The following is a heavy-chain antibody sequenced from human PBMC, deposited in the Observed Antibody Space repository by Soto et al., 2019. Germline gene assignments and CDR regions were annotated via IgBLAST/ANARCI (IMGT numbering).Heavy chain of an antibody. CDR1: GGSFSGYY. CDR3: ARGIWFGDFRGGGKYYYYYYGMDV. V-gene: IGHV4-34*01. D-gene: IGHD3-10*01. J-gene: IGHJ6*02. Sequence: SETLSLTCAVYGGSFSGYYWSWIRQPPGKGLKWIGEINHSGSTNYNPSLQSRVTISVDTSKYQFSPKLSSVTAADTAVYYCARGIWFGDFRGGGKYYYYYYGMDVWGQGTTVT. CDR2: INHSGST.